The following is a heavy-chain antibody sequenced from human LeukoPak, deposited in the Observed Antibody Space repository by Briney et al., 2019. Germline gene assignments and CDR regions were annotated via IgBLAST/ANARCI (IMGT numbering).Heavy chain of an antibody. J-gene: IGHJ5*02. CDR3: ARERESENWFDP. V-gene: IGHV3-7*01. CDR2: IKQDGSEK. CDR1: GFTFSSYS. Sequence: GGSLRPSCAASGFTFSSYSMNWVRQAPGKGLEWVANIKQDGSEKYYVDSVKGRFTISRDNAKNSLYLQMNSLRAEDTAVYYCARERESENWFDPWGQGTLVTVSS.